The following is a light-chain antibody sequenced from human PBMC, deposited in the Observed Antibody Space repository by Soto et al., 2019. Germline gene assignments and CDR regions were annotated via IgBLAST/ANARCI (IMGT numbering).Light chain of an antibody. CDR3: QQYNNWPRT. V-gene: IGKV3-15*01. J-gene: IGKJ1*01. Sequence: EIVMTHSPATLSVSPCERATLSCRASQSVSINLAWYQQKPGQAPRLLIYGASSRATGIPARFSGSGSGTEFTLTISSLQSEDSAVYFCQQYNNWPRTFGQGTKVDI. CDR1: QSVSIN. CDR2: GAS.